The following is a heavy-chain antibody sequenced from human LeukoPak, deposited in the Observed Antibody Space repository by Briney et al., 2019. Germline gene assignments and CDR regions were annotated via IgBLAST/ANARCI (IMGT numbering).Heavy chain of an antibody. Sequence: GGSLRLSCAASGFTFSSYAMSWVRQAPGKGLEWVSAISGSGGSTYYADSVKGRFTISRDNSKNTLYLQMNSPRAEDTAVYYCAVYQLPMYYFDYWGQGTPVTVSS. CDR2: ISGSGGST. CDR3: AVYQLPMYYFDY. D-gene: IGHD2-2*01. J-gene: IGHJ4*02. V-gene: IGHV3-23*01. CDR1: GFTFSSYA.